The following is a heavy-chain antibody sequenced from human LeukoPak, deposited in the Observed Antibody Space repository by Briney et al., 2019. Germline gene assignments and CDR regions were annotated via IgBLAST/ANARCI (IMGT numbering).Heavy chain of an antibody. CDR3: ARDSEIPPVDY. Sequence: GGSLRLSCAASGFTSSSYWMSWVRQAPGKGLEWVANIKQDGSEKYYVDSVKGRFTISRDNAKNSLYLQMNSLRAEDTAVYYCARDSEIPPVDYWGQGTLVTVSS. V-gene: IGHV3-7*01. D-gene: IGHD2-2*02. CDR1: GFTSSSYW. J-gene: IGHJ4*02. CDR2: IKQDGSEK.